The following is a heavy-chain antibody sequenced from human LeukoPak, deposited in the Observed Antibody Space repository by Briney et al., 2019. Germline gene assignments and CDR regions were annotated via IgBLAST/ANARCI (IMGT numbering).Heavy chain of an antibody. Sequence: PGRSLRLSCAASGFTFSSYAMHWVRQAPGKGLEWVADISYEGSNKYCADSEKGRFTISRDNSKNTLYLQMNSLSAEDTAVYYCARPAKSYSSGWYYFDYWGQGTLVTVSS. CDR3: ARPAKSYSSGWYYFDY. J-gene: IGHJ4*02. CDR2: ISYEGSNK. D-gene: IGHD6-19*01. CDR1: GFTFSSYA. V-gene: IGHV3-30-3*01.